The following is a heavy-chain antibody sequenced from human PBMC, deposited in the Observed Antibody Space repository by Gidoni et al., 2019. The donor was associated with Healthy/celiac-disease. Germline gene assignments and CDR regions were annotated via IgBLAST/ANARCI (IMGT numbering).Heavy chain of an antibody. D-gene: IGHD3-9*01. CDR3: ARTGGMLTGYPYYFDY. J-gene: IGHJ4*02. CDR1: GGSISSYY. Sequence: QVQLQESGPGLVKPSETLSLTCTFPGGSISSYYWSWIRQPPGKGLEWIGYIYYSGSTNYNPSLKSRVTISVDTSKNQFSLKLSSVTAADTAVYYCARTGGMLTGYPYYFDYWGQGTLVTVSS. CDR2: IYYSGST. V-gene: IGHV4-59*01.